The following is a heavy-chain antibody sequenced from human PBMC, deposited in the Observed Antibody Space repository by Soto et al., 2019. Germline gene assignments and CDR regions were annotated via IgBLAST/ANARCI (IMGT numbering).Heavy chain of an antibody. Sequence: EVQLVESGGGLVHPGGSLRLSCEAPGLTFRNYDMHWVRQVKGKGLEWVSGISAAGDPDYADSVEGRFTISRENAQNSFFLQMNSLRVGDTAVYYCARTDRDFYGLDVWGQGTTVIVSS. CDR3: ARTDRDFYGLDV. J-gene: IGHJ6*02. CDR2: ISAAGDP. CDR1: GLTFRNYD. V-gene: IGHV3-13*05.